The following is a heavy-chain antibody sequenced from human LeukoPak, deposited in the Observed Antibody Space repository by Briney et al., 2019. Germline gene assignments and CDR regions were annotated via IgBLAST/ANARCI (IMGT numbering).Heavy chain of an antibody. CDR1: GYTFTSYD. D-gene: IGHD6-13*01. Sequence: GASVKVSCKASGYTFTSYDINWVRQAPGKGLEWMGGFDPEDGETIYAQKFQGRVTMTEDTSTDTAYMELSSLRSEDTAVYYCATPRLVPHIAAADGFDPWGQGTLVTVSS. V-gene: IGHV1-24*01. CDR2: FDPEDGET. J-gene: IGHJ5*02. CDR3: ATPRLVPHIAAADGFDP.